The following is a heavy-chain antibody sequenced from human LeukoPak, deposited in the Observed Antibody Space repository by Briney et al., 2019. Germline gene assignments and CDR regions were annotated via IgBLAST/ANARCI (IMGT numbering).Heavy chain of an antibody. D-gene: IGHD3-22*01. J-gene: IGHJ4*02. Sequence: GGSLRLSCAASGFTFSSYAMSWVRQAPGKGLEWVSAISGSGGSTYYAGSVRGRFTISRDNSKNTLYLQMNSLRAEDTAVYYCAKAYDSSGFSDYWGQGTLVTVSS. CDR1: GFTFSSYA. V-gene: IGHV3-23*01. CDR2: ISGSGGST. CDR3: AKAYDSSGFSDY.